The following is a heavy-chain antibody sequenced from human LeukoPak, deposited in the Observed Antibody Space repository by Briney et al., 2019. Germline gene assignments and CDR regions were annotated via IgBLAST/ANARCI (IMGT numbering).Heavy chain of an antibody. CDR2: IYTSGST. V-gene: IGHV4-4*07. CDR1: GGSISSYY. D-gene: IGHD2-2*01. Sequence: SETLSLTCTVSGGSISSYYWSWIRQPAGKGLEWIGRIYTSGSTNYNPSLKSRVTISVDTSKNQFSLKLSSVTAADTAVYYCARERRRYCSSTSCSGGEYYFDYWGQGTLVTVSS. J-gene: IGHJ4*02. CDR3: ARERRRYCSSTSCSGGEYYFDY.